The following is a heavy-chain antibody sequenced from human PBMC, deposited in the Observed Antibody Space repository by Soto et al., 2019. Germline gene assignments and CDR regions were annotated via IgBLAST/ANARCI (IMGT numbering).Heavy chain of an antibody. Sequence: PSETLSLTCTVSGGSISSYYWSWIRQPPGKGLEWIGYIYYSGSTNYNPSLKSRVTISVDTSKNQFSLKLSSVTAADTAVYYCARFFGYSVFDCWGQGTLVTVSS. D-gene: IGHD5-18*01. CDR2: IYYSGST. J-gene: IGHJ4*02. V-gene: IGHV4-59*01. CDR1: GGSISSYY. CDR3: ARFFGYSVFDC.